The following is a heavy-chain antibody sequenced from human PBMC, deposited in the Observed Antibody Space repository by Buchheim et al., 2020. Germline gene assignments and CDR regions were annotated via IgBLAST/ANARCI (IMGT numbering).Heavy chain of an antibody. CDR3: AKEAGGSNWYEAEYFHH. CDR2: ISKDGRTQ. D-gene: IGHD6-13*01. Sequence: QVQLVESGGGVVQPGTSLRLSCAASGFSLSSYGMHWVRQAPGKGLEWVAGISKDGRTQYYGDSVKGRFTISRDTSKNTLYVQMNSLRSEDTALYYCAKEAGGSNWYEAEYFHHWGQG. J-gene: IGHJ1*01. V-gene: IGHV3-30*18. CDR1: GFSLSSYG.